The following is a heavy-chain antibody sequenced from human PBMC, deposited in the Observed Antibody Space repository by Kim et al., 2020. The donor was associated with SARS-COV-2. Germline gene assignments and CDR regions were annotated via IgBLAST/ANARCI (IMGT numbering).Heavy chain of an antibody. D-gene: IGHD2-2*01. Sequence: YYNPSLKSRVTISVDTSKNQFSLKLSSVTAADTAVYYCARAASYQLLIDYWGQGTLVTVSS. J-gene: IGHJ4*02. V-gene: IGHV4-30-2*05. CDR3: ARAASYQLLIDY.